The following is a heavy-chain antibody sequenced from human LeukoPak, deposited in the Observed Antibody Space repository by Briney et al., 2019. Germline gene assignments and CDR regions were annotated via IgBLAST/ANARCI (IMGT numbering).Heavy chain of an antibody. V-gene: IGHV1-69*01. CDR3: TRDEYKGSATFNY. CDR1: GGTFRSAA. Sequence: SVKVSCKASGGTFRSAAMSWVRQAHGQGLEWVGHIILMFGTTTYAQKFQGRVTISADESTTTVYMELSSLTSDDTAIYYCTRDEYKGSATFNYWGQGTQVIVSS. D-gene: IGHD1-1*01. J-gene: IGHJ4*02. CDR2: IILMFGTT.